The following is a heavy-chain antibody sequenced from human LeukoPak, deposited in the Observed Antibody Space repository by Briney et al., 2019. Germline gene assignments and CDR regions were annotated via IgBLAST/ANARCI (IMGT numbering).Heavy chain of an antibody. D-gene: IGHD6-19*01. CDR3: AGRRSSGWYAY. J-gene: IGHJ4*02. Sequence: GGSLRLSCATSGFTVSSNYMSWVRQAPGKGLEWVSVIYDSGTTYYADSVKGRFLIFRDTSKNTVDLQMNSLRVEDTAVYYCAGRRSSGWYAYWGQGTQVTVSS. CDR2: IYDSGTT. CDR1: GFTVSSNY. V-gene: IGHV3-53*01.